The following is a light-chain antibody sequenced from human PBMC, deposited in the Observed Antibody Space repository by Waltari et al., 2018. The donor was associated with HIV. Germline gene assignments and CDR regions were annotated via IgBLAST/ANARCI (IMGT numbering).Light chain of an antibody. CDR1: NYNVGSNP. CDR2: SNN. Sequence: QSVLTQPPSASGTPGRRVTLSCSGNNYNVGSNPVNWYRQVPGTAPKLLMFSNNQRPSGVPDRFSGSKSGTSASLAIRGLKSEDEADYYCAARDDSLNAWVFGGGTKVTVL. J-gene: IGLJ3*02. CDR3: AARDDSLNAWV. V-gene: IGLV1-44*01.